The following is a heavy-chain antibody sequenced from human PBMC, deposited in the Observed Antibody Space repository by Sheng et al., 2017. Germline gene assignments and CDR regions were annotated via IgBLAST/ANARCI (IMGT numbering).Heavy chain of an antibody. CDR3: AKTPLDCTGGRCDSVYYFDY. V-gene: IGHV3-23*01. D-gene: IGHD2-15*01. CDR1: GFTFSSHI. CDR2: IKGRGGNT. Sequence: EVQLLESGGGLAQPGESLRLSCAASGFTFSSHIMTWVRQTPEKGLEWVAAIKGRGGNTYYADSVKGRFTISRDNSRNTMHLQMNSLRVEDTAIYYCAKTPLDCTGGRCDSVYYFDYWGQGALVTVSS. J-gene: IGHJ4*02.